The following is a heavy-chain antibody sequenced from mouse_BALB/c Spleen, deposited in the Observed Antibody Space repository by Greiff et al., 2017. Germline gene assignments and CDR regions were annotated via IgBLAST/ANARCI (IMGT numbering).Heavy chain of an antibody. CDR3: ARDRGGTGAMDY. Sequence: EVQLVESGGGLVKPGGSLKLSCAASGFTFSDYYMYWVRQTPEKRLVWVATISDGGSYTYYPDSVKGRFTISRDNAKNNLYLQMSSLKSEDTAMYYCARDRGGTGAMDYWGQGTSVTVSS. CDR2: ISDGGSYT. D-gene: IGHD4-1*01. V-gene: IGHV5-4*02. J-gene: IGHJ4*01. CDR1: GFTFSDYY.